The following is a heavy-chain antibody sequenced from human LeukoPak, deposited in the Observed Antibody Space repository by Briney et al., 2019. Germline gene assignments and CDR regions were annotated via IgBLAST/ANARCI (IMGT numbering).Heavy chain of an antibody. CDR3: ARDGYSSPKENAFDI. V-gene: IGHV3-48*03. CDR1: GFTFSSYA. D-gene: IGHD6-13*01. J-gene: IGHJ3*02. CDR2: ISSSGSTI. Sequence: HSGGSLRLSCAASGFTFSSYAMHWVRQAPGKGLEWVSYISSSGSTIYYADSVKGRFTISRDNAKNSLYLQMNSLGAEDTAVYYCARDGYSSPKENAFDIWGQGTMVTVSS.